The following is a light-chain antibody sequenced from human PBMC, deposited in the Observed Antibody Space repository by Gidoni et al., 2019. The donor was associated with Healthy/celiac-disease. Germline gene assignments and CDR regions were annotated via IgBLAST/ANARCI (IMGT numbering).Light chain of an antibody. J-gene: IGKJ4*01. Sequence: EIVLTQSPATLSLSPGERATLPCRASQSVSSYLAWYQQKPGQAPRLLIYDASNRATGIPARFSGSGSGTDFTLTISSLEPEDFAVYYCQQRSNWLRAFXGXTKVEIK. V-gene: IGKV3-11*01. CDR2: DAS. CDR3: QQRSNWLRA. CDR1: QSVSSY.